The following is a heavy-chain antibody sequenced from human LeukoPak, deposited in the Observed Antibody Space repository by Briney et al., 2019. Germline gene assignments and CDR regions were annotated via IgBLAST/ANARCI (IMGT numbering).Heavy chain of an antibody. J-gene: IGHJ4*02. CDR1: GFTFSNYA. CDR3: ARDGGSYQSDF. Sequence: PGGSLRLSCAASGFTFSNYAMSWVRPAPGKGLEWVSSITIRRDYIYYADSVKGRFTISRDNAKNPLCLQMNSLKAEDTAVYYCARDGGSYQSDFWGQGTLVTVS. V-gene: IGHV3-21*04. CDR2: ITIRRDYI. D-gene: IGHD1-26*01.